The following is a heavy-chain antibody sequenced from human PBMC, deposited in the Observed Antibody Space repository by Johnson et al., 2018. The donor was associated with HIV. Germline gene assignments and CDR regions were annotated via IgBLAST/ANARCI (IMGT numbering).Heavy chain of an antibody. J-gene: IGHJ3*02. Sequence: EVQLVESGGGLVQPGGSLRLSCAASGFIFSGYWMNWVRQAPGKGLEWVAGIKYDGSGKFCVDSVKGRFTISRDNAKDSLLLQINRLRAEDTAVYYCARSNAFDIWGQGTMVTVSS. CDR2: IKYDGSGK. CDR1: GFIFSGYW. V-gene: IGHV3-7*01. CDR3: ARSNAFDI.